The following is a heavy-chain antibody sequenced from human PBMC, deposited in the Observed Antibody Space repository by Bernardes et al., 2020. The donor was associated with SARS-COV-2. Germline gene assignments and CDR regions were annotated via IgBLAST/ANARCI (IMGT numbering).Heavy chain of an antibody. CDR1: GDSISSGDYY. J-gene: IGHJ4*02. D-gene: IGHD1-7*01. Sequence: SETLSLTCTVSGDSISSGDYYWSWIREPPGKGLEWLGYFYNSGSTYYNPSLKSRLTMSLDTSKNQFSLKLSSVTAADTAVYYCARGTPTMGDWKYVASFYFDYWGQGTLVTVSS. CDR3: ARGTPTMGDWKYVASFYFDY. CDR2: FYNSGST. V-gene: IGHV4-30-4*08.